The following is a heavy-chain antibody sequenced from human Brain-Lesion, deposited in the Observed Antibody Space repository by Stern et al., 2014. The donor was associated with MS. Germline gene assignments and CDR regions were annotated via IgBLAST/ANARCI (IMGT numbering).Heavy chain of an antibody. D-gene: IGHD3/OR15-3a*01. CDR2: IYYSGAP. Sequence: QLVQSGPGLVKPSETLSLTCSISGGSVSSNRYYWGWIRQPPGKGLEWVGIIYYSGAPFYNPPLKSRFPIPMHPPKNHFPLSLSSVTAADTAVYYCGRAGLDDTFDVWGQGTMVTVSS. CDR3: GRAGLDDTFDV. V-gene: IGHV4-39*02. CDR1: GGSVSSNRYY. J-gene: IGHJ3*01.